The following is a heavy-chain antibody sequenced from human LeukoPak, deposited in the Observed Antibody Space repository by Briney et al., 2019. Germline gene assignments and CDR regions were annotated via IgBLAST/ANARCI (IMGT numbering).Heavy chain of an antibody. D-gene: IGHD3-22*01. CDR2: IRQDASAV. V-gene: IGHV3-7*04. CDR3: ARWIHDSAAWRLDY. Sequence: PGGSLRLSCAASGFTFSNYYMSWVRQAPGKGLDWVANIRQDASAVFQVDSLKGRFTVSRDNTKNSLYLQMSSLRVEDTAVYYCARWIHDSAAWRLDYWGRGALVTVSS. J-gene: IGHJ4*02. CDR1: GFTFSNYY.